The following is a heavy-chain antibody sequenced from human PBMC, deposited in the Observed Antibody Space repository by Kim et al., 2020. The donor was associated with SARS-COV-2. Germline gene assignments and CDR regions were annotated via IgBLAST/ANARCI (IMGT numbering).Heavy chain of an antibody. Sequence: YADSVEERFTISRENSKNTLYLQMNGLRAEDTAVYYCAKDFFYASYYFDYWGQGTLVTVSS. CDR3: AKDFFYASYYFDY. J-gene: IGHJ4*02. D-gene: IGHD4-17*01. V-gene: IGHV3-23*01.